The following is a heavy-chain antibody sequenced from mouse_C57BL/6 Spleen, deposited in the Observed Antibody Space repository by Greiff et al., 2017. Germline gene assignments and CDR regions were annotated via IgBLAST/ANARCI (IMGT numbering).Heavy chain of an antibody. V-gene: IGHV1-72*01. D-gene: IGHD1-1*01. CDR2: IDPNSGGT. Sequence: QVQLQQPGAELVKPGASVKLSCKASGYTFTSYWMHWVKQRPGRGLEWIGRIDPNSGGTKYNEKFKSKATLTVDKPSSTADMQLSSLTSEDSAVYYCARGEITTVVAKGYFDVWGTGTTVTVSS. J-gene: IGHJ1*03. CDR1: GYTFTSYW. CDR3: ARGEITTVVAKGYFDV.